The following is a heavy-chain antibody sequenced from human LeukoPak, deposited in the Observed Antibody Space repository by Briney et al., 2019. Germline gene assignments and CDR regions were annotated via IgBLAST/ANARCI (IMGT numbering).Heavy chain of an antibody. V-gene: IGHV1-3*01. D-gene: IGHD5-24*01. CDR1: GYTFTSYA. Sequence: GAPVKVSCKASGYTFTSYAMHWVRQAPGQRLEWMGWINAGNGNTKYSRKFQGRVTITRDTSASTAYMELSSLRSEDTAVYYCARDFRTIEMATNYFDYWGQGTLVTVSS. CDR2: INAGNGNT. J-gene: IGHJ4*02. CDR3: ARDFRTIEMATNYFDY.